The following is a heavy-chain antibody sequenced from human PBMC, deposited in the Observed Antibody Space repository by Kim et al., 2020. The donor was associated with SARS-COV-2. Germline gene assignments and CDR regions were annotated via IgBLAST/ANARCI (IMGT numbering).Heavy chain of an antibody. V-gene: IGHV4-34*01. CDR1: GGSFSGYY. CDR2: INHSGST. J-gene: IGHJ5*02. D-gene: IGHD1-26*01. CDR3: ARKVGAGKGFDP. Sequence: SETLSLTCAVYGGSFSGYYWSWIRQPPGKGLEWIGEINHSGSTNYNPSLKSRVTISVDTSKNQFSLKLSSVTAADTAVYYCARKVGAGKGFDPWGQGTLVTVSS.